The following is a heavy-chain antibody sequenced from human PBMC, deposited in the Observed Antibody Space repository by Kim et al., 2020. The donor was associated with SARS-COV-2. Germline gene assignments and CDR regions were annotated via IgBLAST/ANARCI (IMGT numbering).Heavy chain of an antibody. CDR3: AIGGVPH. CDR2: NSGNT. J-gene: IGHJ4*02. D-gene: IGHD3-10*01. V-gene: IGHV1-8*01. Sequence: NSGNTGYAQKFQGRVTMTRNTSISTAYVELSSLRSEDTAVYYCAIGGVPHWGQGTLVTVSS.